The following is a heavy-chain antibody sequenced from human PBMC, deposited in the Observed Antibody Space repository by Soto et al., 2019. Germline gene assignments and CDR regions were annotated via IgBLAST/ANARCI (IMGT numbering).Heavy chain of an antibody. CDR2: ISYDGSNK. J-gene: IGHJ4*02. D-gene: IGHD5-12*01. CDR3: PNHRGYGIHY. Sequence: PGGSLRLSCAASGFTFSSYGMHWVRQAPGKGLEWVAVISYDGSNKYYADSVKGRFTISRDNSKNTLYLQMNSLRAEDTAVYYFPNHRGYGIHYWAPGTLHNVSS. V-gene: IGHV3-30*18. CDR1: GFTFSSYG.